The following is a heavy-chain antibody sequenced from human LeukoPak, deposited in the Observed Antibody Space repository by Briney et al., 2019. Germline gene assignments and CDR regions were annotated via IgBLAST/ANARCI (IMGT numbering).Heavy chain of an antibody. CDR1: GYTFTSYG. Sequence: GASVKVSRKASGYTFTSYGISWVPQAPGQGLEWMGWISAYNGNTNYAQKLQGRVTMTTDTSTSTAYMELRSLRSDDAAVYYCASVDYAAAFDYWGQGTLVTVSS. V-gene: IGHV1-18*01. CDR3: ASVDYAAAFDY. J-gene: IGHJ4*02. CDR2: ISAYNGNT. D-gene: IGHD4-17*01.